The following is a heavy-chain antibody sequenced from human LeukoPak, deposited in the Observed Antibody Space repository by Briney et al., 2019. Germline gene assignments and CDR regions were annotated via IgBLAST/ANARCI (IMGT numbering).Heavy chain of an antibody. CDR2: INPNSGST. J-gene: IGHJ5*02. CDR1: GYTFTGYY. V-gene: IGHV1-2*02. D-gene: IGHD2-15*01. Sequence: ASVKVSCKASGYTFTGYYMHWVRQAPGQGLEWMGWINPNSGSTKYAQKFQGRVTMTGDTSISTVYMELSSLRSEDTAVYYCARDHCSGGSCYRNWFDPWGQGTLVTVSS. CDR3: ARDHCSGGSCYRNWFDP.